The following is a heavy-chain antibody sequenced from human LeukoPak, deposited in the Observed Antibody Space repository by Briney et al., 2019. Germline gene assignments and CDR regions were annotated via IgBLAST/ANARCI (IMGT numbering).Heavy chain of an antibody. CDR1: GGSISSSSYY. D-gene: IGHD6-13*01. V-gene: IGHV4-39*01. CDR3: ARHRSWQQLAPLDY. CDR2: IYYSGST. Sequence: PSETLSLTCTVSGGSISSSSYYWGWIRQPPGKGLEWIGTIYYSGSTHYNPSLKSRVTISVDTSKNQFSLKLSSVTAADTAVYYCARHRSWQQLAPLDYWGQGTLVTVSS. J-gene: IGHJ4*02.